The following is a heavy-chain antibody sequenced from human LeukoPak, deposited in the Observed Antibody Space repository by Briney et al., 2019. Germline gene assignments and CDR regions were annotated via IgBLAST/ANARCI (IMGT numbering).Heavy chain of an antibody. D-gene: IGHD5-24*01. Sequence: GGSLRLSCATSGFTFSSYAMSWVRQAPGKGLEWVSYISSSSSTIYYADSVKGRFTISRDNAKNSLYLQMNSLRAEDTAVYYCARSTMATITYFDYWGQGTLVTVSS. CDR3: ARSTMATITYFDY. CDR2: ISSSSSTI. J-gene: IGHJ4*02. V-gene: IGHV3-48*01. CDR1: GFTFSSYA.